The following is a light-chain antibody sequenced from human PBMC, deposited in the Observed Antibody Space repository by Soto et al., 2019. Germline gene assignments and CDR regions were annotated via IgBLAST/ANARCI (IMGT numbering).Light chain of an antibody. Sequence: HSALTQPPSASGSPGQSVTISCTGTSSDVGAYNFVSWYQQHPGKAPKLLIYEVTKRPSGVPDRFSGSKSGNTASLTVSGLKAEAEADYYCSSYEGSNNWVFGGGTKGTVL. CDR1: SSDVGAYNF. J-gene: IGLJ2*01. V-gene: IGLV2-8*01. CDR2: EVT. CDR3: SSYEGSNNWV.